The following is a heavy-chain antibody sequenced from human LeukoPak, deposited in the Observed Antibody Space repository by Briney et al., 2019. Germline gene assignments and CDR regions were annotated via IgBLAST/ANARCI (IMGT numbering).Heavy chain of an antibody. D-gene: IGHD6-19*01. CDR1: GFTFSSYA. J-gene: IGHJ4*02. CDR2: ISSNGGST. Sequence: GGSLRLSCSASGFTFSSYALHWVRQAPGKGLESVSAISSNGGSTSYADSVKGRFTISRDNSKNTLYLQMSSLRAEDTAVYYCVKDWGRGWYRFDCWGQGTLVAVSS. V-gene: IGHV3-64D*09. CDR3: VKDWGRGWYRFDC.